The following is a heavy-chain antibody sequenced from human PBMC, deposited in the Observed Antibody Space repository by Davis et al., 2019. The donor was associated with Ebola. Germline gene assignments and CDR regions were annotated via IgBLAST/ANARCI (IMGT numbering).Heavy chain of an antibody. CDR1: GGSISGSL. CDR3: AARSSWSLDPDY. D-gene: IGHD6-13*01. V-gene: IGHV4-59*08. J-gene: IGHJ4*02. CDR2: VYYSGST. Sequence: MPSETLSLTCIVSGGSISGSLWSWWSWIRQSPGKQLEWIGYVYYSGSTNYNPSLKSRVTISVDTSKNQFSLNLSSVTAADTAVYYCAARSSWSLDPDYWGQGTLVTVSS.